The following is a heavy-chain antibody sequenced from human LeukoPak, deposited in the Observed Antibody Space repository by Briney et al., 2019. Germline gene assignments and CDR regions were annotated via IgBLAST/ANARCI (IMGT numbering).Heavy chain of an antibody. D-gene: IGHD3-22*01. CDR1: GFTFSSYA. Sequence: GASLRLSCPASGFTFSSYAMHWVRQAPGKGLEWVAVISYDGSNKYYADSVKGRFTISRDNSKNTLYLQMNSLRAEDTAVYYCARRAGITMIVVGVQDAFDIWGQGTMVAVSS. CDR3: ARRAGITMIVVGVQDAFDI. V-gene: IGHV3-30-3*01. CDR2: ISYDGSNK. J-gene: IGHJ3*02.